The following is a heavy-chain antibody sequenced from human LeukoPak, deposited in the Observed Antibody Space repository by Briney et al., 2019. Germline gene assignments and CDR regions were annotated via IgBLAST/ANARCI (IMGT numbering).Heavy chain of an antibody. CDR3: ARRYCSGGSCHFDS. CDR1: GFTFSSYC. CDR2: ISNTNTAI. V-gene: IGHV3-48*01. D-gene: IGHD2-15*01. J-gene: IGHJ4*02. Sequence: GGSLRLSCAASGFTFSSYCMNWVRQAPGKGLEWISYISNTNTAIYYADSVKGRFTISRDNAKDSLYLQMNSLRAEDTAMYYCARRYCSGGSCHFDSWGQGTLVTVSS.